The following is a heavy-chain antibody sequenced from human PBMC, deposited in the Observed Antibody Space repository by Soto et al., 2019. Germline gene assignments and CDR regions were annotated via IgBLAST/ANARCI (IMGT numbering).Heavy chain of an antibody. CDR1: GYSFTSHC. CDR2: IYPGDSDT. CDR3: AGRATYYLYFDF. V-gene: IGHV5-51*01. J-gene: IGHJ4*02. Sequence: PGESLKISCKGSGYSFTSHCIPWVRQMPGKGLEYMGIIYPGDSDTSYSPSFQGQVTISADKSTSTAYVQWSSLKASDTAIYYCAGRATYYLYFDFWGQGTRVTVSS. D-gene: IGHD3-16*02.